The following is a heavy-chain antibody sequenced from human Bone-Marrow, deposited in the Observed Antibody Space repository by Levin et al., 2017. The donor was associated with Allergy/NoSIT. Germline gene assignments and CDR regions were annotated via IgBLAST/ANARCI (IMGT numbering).Heavy chain of an antibody. CDR1: GFIFSNYA. J-gene: IGHJ4*02. D-gene: IGHD3-22*01. CDR3: AGYDTSADHSPFDY. Sequence: LSLTCAASGFIFSNYAMNWVRQAPGKGLEWVSQISGSGGNTHYADSVKGRFTFSRDNSKNTLYLQMNSLRAEDTAVYYCAGYDTSADHSPFDYWGQGTLVTVSS. CDR2: ISGSGGNT. V-gene: IGHV3-23*01.